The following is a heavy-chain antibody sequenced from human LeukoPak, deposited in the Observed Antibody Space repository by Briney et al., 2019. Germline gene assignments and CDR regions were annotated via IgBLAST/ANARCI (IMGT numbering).Heavy chain of an antibody. Sequence: ASVKVSCNASGGTFSSYAISWVRQATGQGLEWMGWMNPNSGYTGYAQKFQGRVTMTRNTSISTAYMELSSLRSEDTAVYYCAREGGSRSHGFDNWGQGTMVTVSS. CDR1: GGTFSSYA. V-gene: IGHV1-8*02. D-gene: IGHD3-16*01. CDR3: AREGGSRSHGFDN. CDR2: MNPNSGYT. J-gene: IGHJ3*02.